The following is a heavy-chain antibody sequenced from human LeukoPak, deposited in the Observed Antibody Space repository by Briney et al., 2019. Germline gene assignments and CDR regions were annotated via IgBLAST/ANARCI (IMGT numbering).Heavy chain of an antibody. J-gene: IGHJ4*02. D-gene: IGHD3-16*01. CDR2: IKRDGREI. Sequence: SGGSLRLSCAASRLTFAKFWMDWVRHTPGEGLEWVATIKRDGREISYVDSVKGRFTISRDNVENSLYLQMSSLRAEDTAVFYCANLWGMAYWGQGSLFTVS. CDR3: ANLWGMAY. CDR1: RLTFAKFW. V-gene: IGHV3-7*01.